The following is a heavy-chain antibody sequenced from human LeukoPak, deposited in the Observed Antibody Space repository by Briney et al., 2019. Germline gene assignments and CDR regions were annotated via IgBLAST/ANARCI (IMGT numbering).Heavy chain of an antibody. CDR1: GFTFSTYA. CDR2: INSDGSST. CDR3: ARGRSITILRGVAISDGFDI. V-gene: IGHV3-74*01. D-gene: IGHD3-10*01. J-gene: IGHJ3*02. Sequence: GGSLRLSCVASGFTFSTYAMSWVRQSPGKGLVWVSRINSDGSSTSYADSVKGRFTISRDNAKNTLYLQMNSLRAEDTAFYYCARGRSITILRGVAISDGFDIWGRGTMVTVSS.